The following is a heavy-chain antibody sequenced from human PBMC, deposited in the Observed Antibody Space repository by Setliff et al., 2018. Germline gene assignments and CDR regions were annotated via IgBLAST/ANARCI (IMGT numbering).Heavy chain of an antibody. CDR3: AKDQGTGYCSGGSCYLFEH. J-gene: IGHJ4*02. Sequence: PGGSLRLSCAASGFTLSDYWMAWVRQAPGKGLEWVANIKQDGGEKYYADSMKGRFTISRDNAKNMLYLQMDSLRVEDTAVYYCAKDQGTGYCSGGSCYLFEHWGQGTLVTVSS. D-gene: IGHD2-15*01. CDR2: IKQDGGEK. V-gene: IGHV3-7*01. CDR1: GFTLSDYW.